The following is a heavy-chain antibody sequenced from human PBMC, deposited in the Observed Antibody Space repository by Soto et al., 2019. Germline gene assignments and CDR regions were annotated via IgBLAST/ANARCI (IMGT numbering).Heavy chain of an antibody. CDR2: IYYSGST. J-gene: IGHJ5*02. Sequence: SETLSLTCTVSGGSINDYYWNWIRKPPGKGLEWLGYIYYSGSTNYSPALKSRVTISVDTSKNQFSLKVTSVTAADTAVYYCARGVPNTWYSRSWSETWFDPCGKGTLVNVFS. CDR3: ARGVPNTWYSRSWSETWFDP. V-gene: IGHV4-59*01. D-gene: IGHD6-13*01. CDR1: GGSINDYY.